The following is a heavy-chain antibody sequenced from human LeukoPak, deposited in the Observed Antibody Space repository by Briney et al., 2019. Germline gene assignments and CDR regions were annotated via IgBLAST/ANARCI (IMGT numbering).Heavy chain of an antibody. J-gene: IGHJ3*02. Sequence: GGSLRLSCAASGFTFSSYNMNWVRQAPGKGLEWVSSISSSLNYIYYADSVKGRFTISRDNAKTSLYLQMNSLRAEDTAVYYCARGTSAFDIWGQGTMVTVSS. V-gene: IGHV3-21*01. CDR1: GFTFSSYN. CDR2: ISSSLNYI. CDR3: ARGTSAFDI. D-gene: IGHD2-2*01.